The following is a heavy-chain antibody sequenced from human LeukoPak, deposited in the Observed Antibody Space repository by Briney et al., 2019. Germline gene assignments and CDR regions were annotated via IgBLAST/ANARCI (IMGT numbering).Heavy chain of an antibody. CDR1: GFTFSSYA. D-gene: IGHD3-22*01. CDR3: AKPGTIVVVITKFPAVS. V-gene: IGHV3-23*01. J-gene: IGHJ5*02. CDR2: ISGSGGST. Sequence: GGSLRLSCAASGFTFSSYAMSWVRQAPGKGLEWVPAISGSGGSTYYADSVKGRFTISRDNSKNTLYLQMNSLRAEDTAVYYCAKPGTIVVVITKFPAVSWGQGTPVTVSS.